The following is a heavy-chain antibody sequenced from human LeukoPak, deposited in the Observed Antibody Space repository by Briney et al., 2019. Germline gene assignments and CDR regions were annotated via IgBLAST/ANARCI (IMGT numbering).Heavy chain of an antibody. V-gene: IGHV7-4-1*02. Sequence: ASVEVSCNASGYTFTSYAMNWLRQAPGQGLEGMGWINPNTGNPTYAQVFTRRFVFSLDTSVSTAYLQISSLKAEDTAVYYCARNEALGGKRTRSHKNFDYWGQGSLVTVSS. J-gene: IGHJ4*02. CDR1: GYTFTSYA. CDR2: INPNTGNP. D-gene: IGHD1/OR15-1a*01. CDR3: ARNEALGGKRTRSHKNFDY.